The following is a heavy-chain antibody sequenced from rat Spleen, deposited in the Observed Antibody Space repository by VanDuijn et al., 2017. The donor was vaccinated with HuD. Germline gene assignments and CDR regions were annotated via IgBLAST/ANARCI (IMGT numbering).Heavy chain of an antibody. CDR1: GITFTNYD. V-gene: IGHV5-25*01. J-gene: IGHJ3*01. Sequence: EVQLVESGGGLVQPGRSLRLSCAASGITFTNYDMAWVRQAPTKGLEWVASINTSGGSTYYRDSVKGRFTVSRDNAKSTLYLQMDSLRSEDTATYYCARDYSNYIGPLYNWFAYWGQGTLVTVSS. CDR2: INTSGGST. CDR3: ARDYSNYIGPLYNWFAY. D-gene: IGHD1-2*01.